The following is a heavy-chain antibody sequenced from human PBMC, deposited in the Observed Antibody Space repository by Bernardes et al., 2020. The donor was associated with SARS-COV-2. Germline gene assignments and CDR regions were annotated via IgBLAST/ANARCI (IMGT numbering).Heavy chain of an antibody. CDR2: VHRGGTT. D-gene: IGHD5-18*01. Sequence: WESLRLTCTVSGVSINNSYCSWIRQSAGKGLEWIGRVHRGGTTNHNPSLVSRLTMSVDTSKNQFSLKLTSVTAADTAVYYCTRDSPHGYTSGHHFYYMDAWGKGTTVTVSS. J-gene: IGHJ6*03. V-gene: IGHV4-4*07. CDR1: GVSINNSY. CDR3: TRDSPHGYTSGHHFYYMDA.